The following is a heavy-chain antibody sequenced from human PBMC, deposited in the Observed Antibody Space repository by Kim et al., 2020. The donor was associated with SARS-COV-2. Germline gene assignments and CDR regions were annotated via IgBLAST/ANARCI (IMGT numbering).Heavy chain of an antibody. Sequence: GGSLRLSCAASGFTYSNYGMNWVRQAPGKGLEWVAFISSGSSYIYYADSVKGRFTISRDNAKNSLFLQMDNMGADDTAVYYCARDRMTLYYDPSGFDYWGQGTLVTVSS. CDR2: ISSGSSYI. V-gene: IGHV3-21*01. CDR1: GFTYSNYG. D-gene: IGHD3-22*01. CDR3: ARDRMTLYYDPSGFDY. J-gene: IGHJ4*02.